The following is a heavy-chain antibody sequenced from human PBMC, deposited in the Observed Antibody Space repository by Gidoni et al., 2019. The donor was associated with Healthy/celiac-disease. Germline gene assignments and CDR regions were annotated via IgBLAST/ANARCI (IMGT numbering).Heavy chain of an antibody. D-gene: IGHD2-2*01. Sequence: EVQLLESGGGLVQPGGSLRLSCAASGFTFSSYAMSWVRQAPGKGLEWVAAISGSGGSTYYADAVKGRFTISRDNSKNTLYLQMNSLRAEDTAVYYCAKDAAIPPYYYYGMDVWGQGTTVTVSS. V-gene: IGHV3-23*01. J-gene: IGHJ6*02. CDR1: GFTFSSYA. CDR3: AKDAAIPPYYYYGMDV. CDR2: ISGSGGST.